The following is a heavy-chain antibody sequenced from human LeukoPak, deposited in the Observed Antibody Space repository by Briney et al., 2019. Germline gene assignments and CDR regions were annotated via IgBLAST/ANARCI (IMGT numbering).Heavy chain of an antibody. CDR2: IYTSGST. V-gene: IGHV4-4*09. CDR3: ARLLTYYDFWSGRSDAFDI. J-gene: IGHJ3*02. CDR1: GGSINSYY. D-gene: IGHD3-3*01. Sequence: SETLSLTCTVSGGSINSYYWSWIRQAPGKGLEWIGYIYTSGSTNYNLSLKSRVTTSVDTSKNQFSLKLSSVTAADTAVYYCARLLTYYDFWSGRSDAFDIWGQGTMVTVSS.